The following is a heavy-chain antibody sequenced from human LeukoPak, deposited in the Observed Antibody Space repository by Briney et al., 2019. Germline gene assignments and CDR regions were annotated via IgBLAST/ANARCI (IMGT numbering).Heavy chain of an antibody. V-gene: IGHV1-18*01. D-gene: IGHD3-10*01. CDR1: GYTFINYG. CDR3: ARDRNEGYNSGSNH. Sequence: ASVKVSCKASGYTFINYGISWMRQAPGQGLEWMGWISIFNGNTNYAQKFQGRVTTTKDTSTNSAHMELRSLRSDDTAVYYCARDRNEGYNSGSNHWGQGTLVTVSS. J-gene: IGHJ5*02. CDR2: ISIFNGNT.